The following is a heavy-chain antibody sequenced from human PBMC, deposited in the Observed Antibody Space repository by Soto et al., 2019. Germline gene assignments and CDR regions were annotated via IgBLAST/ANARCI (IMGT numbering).Heavy chain of an antibody. CDR1: GFGFTFSTSA. J-gene: IGHJ4*02. D-gene: IGHD3-10*01. CDR3: AREFAPGSPNYDY. V-gene: IGHV3-23*01. CDR2: FRESGGTT. Sequence: GGSLRLSCAASGFGFTFSTSAMSWVRQAPGKGLEWVSTFRESGGTTHYANSVKGRFTISRDTSKNMLYLQMNSLRAEDKAIYYCAREFAPGSPNYDYWGLGTLVTVSS.